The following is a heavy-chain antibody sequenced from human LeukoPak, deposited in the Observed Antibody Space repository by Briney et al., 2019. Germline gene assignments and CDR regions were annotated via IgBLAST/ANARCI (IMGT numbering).Heavy chain of an antibody. CDR1: GITFSSYW. D-gene: IGHD6-13*01. CDR2: INSDGSST. V-gene: IGHV3-74*01. J-gene: IGHJ4*02. Sequence: PGGSLRLSCAASGITFSSYWMHWVRQAPGNGLVWVSRINSDGSSTSYADSVKGRFTISRDNARNTMYLQMNSLRAEDTAVYYCGRIIAAAGTPDWGQGTLVTVSS. CDR3: GRIIAAAGTPD.